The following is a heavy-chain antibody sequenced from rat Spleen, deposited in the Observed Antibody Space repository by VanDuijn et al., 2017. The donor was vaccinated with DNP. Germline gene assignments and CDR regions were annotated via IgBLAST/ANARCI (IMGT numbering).Heavy chain of an antibody. D-gene: IGHD5-1*01. Sequence: EVQLVESGGGLVQPGRSLKLSCAASGFIFSDYYMAWVRQAPTKGLEWVAYITYDGGSTYYGDSVKGRFTISRDDAKSTLYLQMDSLRSEDTATYYCATSLTGRAWGQGVMVTVSS. CDR2: ITYDGGST. V-gene: IGHV5-20*01. CDR3: ATSLTGRA. CDR1: GFIFSDYY. J-gene: IGHJ2*01.